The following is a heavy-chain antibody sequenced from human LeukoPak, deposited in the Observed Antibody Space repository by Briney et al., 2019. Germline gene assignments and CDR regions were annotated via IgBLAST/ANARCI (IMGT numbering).Heavy chain of an antibody. CDR3: ARTYDFWSGSRSYFDY. CDR2: IFYSGST. J-gene: IGHJ4*02. CDR1: GGSISSYY. V-gene: IGHV4-59*08. D-gene: IGHD3-3*01. Sequence: SETLSLTCTVSGGSISSYYWSWIRQPPGKGLEWIGYIFYSGSTNYNPSLKSRLTISVDTSKNQFSLKLSSVTAADTAVYYCARTYDFWSGSRSYFDYWGQGTLVTVSS.